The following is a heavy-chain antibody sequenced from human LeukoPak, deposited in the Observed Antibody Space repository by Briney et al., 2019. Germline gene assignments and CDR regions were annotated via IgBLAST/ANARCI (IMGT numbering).Heavy chain of an antibody. CDR3: ARVLGYFDWLIDY. J-gene: IGHJ4*02. Sequence: SETLSLTCTVSGGSVNSGSYYWTWIRQPAGKGLEWIGRMYTTGSTNYNPSLKSRVTISSDAAENQFSLKLSSVTAADTAVYYCARVLGYFDWLIDYWGQGTLVTVSS. CDR2: MYTTGST. CDR1: GGSVNSGSYY. V-gene: IGHV4-61*02. D-gene: IGHD3-9*01.